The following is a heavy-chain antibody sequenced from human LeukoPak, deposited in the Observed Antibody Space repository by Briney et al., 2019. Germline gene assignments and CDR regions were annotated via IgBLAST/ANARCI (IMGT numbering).Heavy chain of an antibody. V-gene: IGHV3-48*01. CDR1: GFTFSYYT. CDR2: ISDSSGTI. Sequence: PGGSLRLSCAAAGFTFSYYTMNWVRQAPGRGLEWVSYISDSSGTIYYADSVKGRFTISRDNAKNSLYLQMNSLRAEDTAVYYCASGNSRDGYNQLDYWGQGTLVTVSS. D-gene: IGHD5-24*01. CDR3: ASGNSRDGYNQLDY. J-gene: IGHJ4*02.